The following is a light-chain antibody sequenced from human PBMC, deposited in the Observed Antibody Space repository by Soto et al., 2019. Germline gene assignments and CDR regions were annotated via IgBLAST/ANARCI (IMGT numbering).Light chain of an antibody. CDR3: QQSYSTPWT. CDR1: QSISSY. CDR2: AAS. V-gene: IGKV1-39*01. Sequence: DIQMTQSPSSLSASVGDRVTITCRSSQSISSYLNWYQQKPGKAPKLLIYAASSLQSGVPSRLSGSGSGTDFTHAIISLQPEDFATYYCQQSYSTPWTVGQGTKVEIK. J-gene: IGKJ1*01.